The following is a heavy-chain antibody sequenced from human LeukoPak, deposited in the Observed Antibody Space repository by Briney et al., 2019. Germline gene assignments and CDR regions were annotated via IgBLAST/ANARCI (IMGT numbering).Heavy chain of an antibody. D-gene: IGHD6-19*01. CDR3: AAEEVAGKGGYNWFDP. V-gene: IGHV4-30-4*08. J-gene: IGHJ5*02. CDR2: IYYSGST. CDR1: GGSISSGDYY. Sequence: SETLFLTCTVSGGSISSGDYYWSWIRQPPGKGLEWIGYIYYSGSTYYNPSLKSRVTISVDTSKNQFSLKLSSVTAADTAVYYCAAEEVAGKGGYNWFDPWGQGTLVTVSS.